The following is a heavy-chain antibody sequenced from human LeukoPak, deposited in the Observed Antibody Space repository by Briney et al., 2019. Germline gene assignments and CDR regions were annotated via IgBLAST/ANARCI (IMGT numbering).Heavy chain of an antibody. D-gene: IGHD4-17*01. J-gene: IGHJ4*02. CDR3: ARPLDDYADYVWYLDR. Sequence: PGGSLRLSCAASGFTFSTYSMNWVRQAPGKGLEWVSYISRSSGCIYYAYSVKGRFTISRDNAKNSLYLQMNSLRAEDTALYYCARPLDDYADYVWYLDRWRGRTLVSV. CDR2: ISRSSGCI. V-gene: IGHV3-48*01. CDR1: GFTFSTYS.